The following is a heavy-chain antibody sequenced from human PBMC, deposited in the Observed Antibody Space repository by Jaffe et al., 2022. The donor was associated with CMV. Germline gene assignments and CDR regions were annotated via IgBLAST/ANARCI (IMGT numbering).Heavy chain of an antibody. CDR3: ARRSIVVVPAADINS. V-gene: IGHV4-39*01. J-gene: IGHJ4*02. CDR2: IYYSGST. CDR1: GGSISSSSYY. Sequence: QLQLQESGPGLVKPSETLSLTCTVSGGSISSSSYYWGWIRQPPGKGLEWIGSIYYSGSTYYNPSLKSRVTISVDTSKNQFSLKLSSVTAADTAVYYCARRSIVVVPAADINSWGQGTLVTVSS. D-gene: IGHD2-2*01.